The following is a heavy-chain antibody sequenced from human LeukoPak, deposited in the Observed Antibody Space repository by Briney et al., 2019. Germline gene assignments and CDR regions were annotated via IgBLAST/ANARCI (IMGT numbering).Heavy chain of an antibody. D-gene: IGHD4-17*01. CDR3: ARATVTTCYFDY. J-gene: IGHJ4*02. CDR2: IYHSGST. Sequence: PSETLSLTCAVSGYSISSGYYWGWIRQPPRKGLEWIGSIYHSGSTYYNPSLKSRVTISVDTSKNQFSLKLSSVTAADTAVYYCARATVTTCYFDYWGQGTLVTVSS. V-gene: IGHV4-38-2*01. CDR1: GYSISSGYY.